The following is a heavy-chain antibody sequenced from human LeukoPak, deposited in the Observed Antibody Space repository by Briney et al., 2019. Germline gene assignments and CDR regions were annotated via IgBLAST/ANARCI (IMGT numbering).Heavy chain of an antibody. CDR3: ARDENGYVWGSFRA. V-gene: IGHV4-39*07. CDR1: GGSISSSRYY. J-gene: IGHJ5*02. Sequence: SETLSLTCTLSGGSISSSRYYRGWIRQPPGKGLEWIGDIYYSGSTYYTPSLESRVTMSLDTSKNQFSLKLSSVTAADTAVYYCARDENGYVWGSFRAWGQGTLVTVSS. CDR2: IYYSGST. D-gene: IGHD3-16*02.